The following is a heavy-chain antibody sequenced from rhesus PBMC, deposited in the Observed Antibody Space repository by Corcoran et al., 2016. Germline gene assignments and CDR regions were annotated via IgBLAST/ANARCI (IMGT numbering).Heavy chain of an antibody. Sequence: QLQLQESGPGLVKPSETLSLPCAVSGGSISRSYWSWIRQPQGKGLEWIGRISCSGGSTDYNHSLRSRVTISTDTSKNQLSLKLGSGTAADTAVYYCARGSTAAPWGQGVLVTVSS. J-gene: IGHJ4*01. CDR2: ISCSGGST. V-gene: IGHV4-173*01. CDR1: GGSISRSY. D-gene: IGHD6-31*01. CDR3: ARGSTAAP.